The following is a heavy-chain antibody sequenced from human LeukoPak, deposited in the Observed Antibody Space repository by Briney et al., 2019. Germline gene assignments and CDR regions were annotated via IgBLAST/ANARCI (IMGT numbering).Heavy chain of an antibody. J-gene: IGHJ6*03. CDR1: GFTFSSYN. V-gene: IGHV3-48*04. CDR2: ISSSSSTI. Sequence: PGGSLRLSCAASGFTFSSYNMNWVRQAPGKGLEWVSYISSSSSTIYYADSVKGRFTISRDNAKNSLYLQMNSLRAEDTAVYYCARIKYYYYMDVWGKGTTVTVSS. CDR3: ARIKYYYYMDV.